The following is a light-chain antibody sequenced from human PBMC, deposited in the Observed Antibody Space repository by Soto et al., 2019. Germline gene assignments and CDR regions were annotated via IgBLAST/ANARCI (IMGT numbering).Light chain of an antibody. J-gene: IGKJ2*01. V-gene: IGKV1-39*01. Sequence: DIQMTQSPSSLSASVGDRVTITCRASQSISSYLNWYQQNPGKAPKLLIYAASSLQSGVPSRFSGSGSGTDVTLTISRLQPEDFATYYCQQSYSTPPTFGQGTKLEIK. CDR2: AAS. CDR3: QQSYSTPPT. CDR1: QSISSY.